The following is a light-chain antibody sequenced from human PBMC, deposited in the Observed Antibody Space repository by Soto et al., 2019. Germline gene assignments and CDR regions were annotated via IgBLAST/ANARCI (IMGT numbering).Light chain of an antibody. J-gene: IGKJ1*01. CDR1: QSISTY. CDR3: QQTYSTPPT. CDR2: AAS. V-gene: IGKV1-39*01. Sequence: DIEMTQSPSSLSASVVDRVTITCRASQSISTYLNWYQQKAGLAPKLLIYAASSLQSGVPSRFSGSGSGTDFTLTISSLQPEDFATYYCQQTYSTPPTLGQGTKVDIK.